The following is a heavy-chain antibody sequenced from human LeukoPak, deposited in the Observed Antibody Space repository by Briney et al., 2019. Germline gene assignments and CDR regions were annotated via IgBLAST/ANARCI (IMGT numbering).Heavy chain of an antibody. CDR1: GYTFTSNY. J-gene: IGHJ4*02. Sequence: ASVKVSCKASGYTFTSNYIHWVRQAPGQGLEWMGMIYPRDGSTSYAQKFQGRVTVTTDTSTSTAYMELRSLRSDDTAVYYCARDSSGYYYGIDYWGQGTLVTVSS. D-gene: IGHD3-22*01. CDR3: ARDSSGYYYGIDY. V-gene: IGHV1-46*01. CDR2: IYPRDGST.